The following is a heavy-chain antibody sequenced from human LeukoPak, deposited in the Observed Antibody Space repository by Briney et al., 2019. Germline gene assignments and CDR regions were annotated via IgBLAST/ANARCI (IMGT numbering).Heavy chain of an antibody. V-gene: IGHV4-34*01. Sequence: SESLSLTCGIYGGSLRDYSWTWIRQPPGQRLEWIGEINHRGNTNFNPSLKGRVTISVDTSKNQFSLKLTSVTAADTALYFCARGRFYVFDIWGQGTLVTVSS. CDR1: GGSLRDYS. D-gene: IGHD2/OR15-2a*01. J-gene: IGHJ3*02. CDR2: INHRGNT. CDR3: ARGRFYVFDI.